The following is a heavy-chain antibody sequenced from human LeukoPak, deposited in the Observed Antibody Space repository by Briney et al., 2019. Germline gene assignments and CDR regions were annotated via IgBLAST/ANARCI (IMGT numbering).Heavy chain of an antibody. D-gene: IGHD3-3*01. CDR3: AKVYYDFWSGYYSHFDY. Sequence: PGGSLRLSCAASGFTFSSYAMSWVRQAPGKGLEWVSAISGSGGSTYYADSVKGRFTISKDNSKNTLYLQMNSPRAEDTAVYYCAKVYYDFWSGYYSHFDYWGQGTLVTVSS. CDR2: ISGSGGST. V-gene: IGHV3-23*01. J-gene: IGHJ4*02. CDR1: GFTFSSYA.